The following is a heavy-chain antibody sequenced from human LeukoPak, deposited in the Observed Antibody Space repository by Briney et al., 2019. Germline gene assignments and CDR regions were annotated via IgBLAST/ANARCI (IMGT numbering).Heavy chain of an antibody. J-gene: IGHJ4*02. CDR3: ARANPLYCSSTTCLFDY. CDR2: INPNSGDT. V-gene: IGHV1-2*02. D-gene: IGHD2-2*01. Sequence: ASVKVSCKASGYTFTGYYMHGVRQAPGRGFEWMGWINPNSGDTNYAQKFQGRVTMTRDASISTAHMELSRLRSDDTAVYYCARANPLYCSSTTCLFDYWGQGTLVTV. CDR1: GYTFTGYY.